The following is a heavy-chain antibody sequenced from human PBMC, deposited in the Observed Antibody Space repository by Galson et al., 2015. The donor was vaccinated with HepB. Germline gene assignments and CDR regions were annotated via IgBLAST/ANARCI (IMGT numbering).Heavy chain of an antibody. CDR3: AKWFSGSYYATPIDF. J-gene: IGHJ4*02. V-gene: IGHV3-23*01. CDR1: GFTFWTYA. CDR2: IRGGAGNT. Sequence: SLRLSCAASGFTFWTYAMIWVRQTPGKGLEWVSIIRGGAGNTYYPDSVKGRFTISRDNSKNMVFLHMTSLRVEDTAVYYCAKWFSGSYYATPIDFWGQGTLVTVAS. D-gene: IGHD1-26*01.